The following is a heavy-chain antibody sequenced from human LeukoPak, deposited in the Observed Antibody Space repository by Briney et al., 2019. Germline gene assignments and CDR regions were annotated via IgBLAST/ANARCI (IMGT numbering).Heavy chain of an antibody. V-gene: IGHV4-59*01. J-gene: IGHJ4*02. Sequence: PSETLSLACTVSGGSISSYYWSWIRQPPGKGLEWIGYIYYSGSTNYNPSLKSRVTISVDTSKSQFSLKLRSVTAADTAVYYCARDHSGTNYLMDWGQGTLGTGSS. CDR3: ARDHSGTNYLMD. CDR2: IYYSGST. D-gene: IGHD4/OR15-4a*01. CDR1: GGSISSYY.